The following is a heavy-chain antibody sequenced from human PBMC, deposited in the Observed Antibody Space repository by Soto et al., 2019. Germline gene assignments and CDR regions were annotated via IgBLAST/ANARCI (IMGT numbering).Heavy chain of an antibody. CDR3: ASDPGMTVDYYNGMDV. CDR1: GGSISSYY. J-gene: IGHJ6*02. D-gene: IGHD2-21*02. CDR2: IYYSGRT. V-gene: IGHV4-59*01. Sequence: QVQLQESGPGLVKPSETLSLTCTVSGGSISSYYWSWIRQPPGKGLEWIGYIYYSGRTNYNPSLKSRVSLSVDTSKNQVSLKLSSVTAADTAVYYCASDPGMTVDYYNGMDVWGQGTTVTVSS.